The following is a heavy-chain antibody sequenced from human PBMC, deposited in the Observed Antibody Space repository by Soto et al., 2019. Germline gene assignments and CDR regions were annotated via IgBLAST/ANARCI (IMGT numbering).Heavy chain of an antibody. CDR2: INHSGST. CDR1: GGSFSGYY. J-gene: IGHJ6*02. Sequence: PSETLSLTCAVYGGSFSGYYWSWIRQPPGKGLEWIGEINHSGSTNYNPSLKSRVTISVDTSKNQFSLKLSSVTAADTAVYYCARADYDFWSGRDYYGMDVWGQGTTVTVSS. V-gene: IGHV4-34*01. CDR3: ARADYDFWSGRDYYGMDV. D-gene: IGHD3-3*01.